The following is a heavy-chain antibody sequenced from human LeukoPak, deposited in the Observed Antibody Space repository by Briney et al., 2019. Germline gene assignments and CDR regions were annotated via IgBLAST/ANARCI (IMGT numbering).Heavy chain of an antibody. J-gene: IGHJ3*02. CDR3: ARWTNFHAFDI. V-gene: IGHV3-23*03. CDR1: GFIFSRYA. Sequence: PGGSLRLSCAASGFIFSRYAMMWLRQAPGKGLEWVSLLYSAGSTNYADSVKGRFTISRDDSKNTVYLQMNSLRAEDTAVYYCARWTNFHAFDIWGQGTLVTVSS. D-gene: IGHD1-1*01. CDR2: LYSAGST.